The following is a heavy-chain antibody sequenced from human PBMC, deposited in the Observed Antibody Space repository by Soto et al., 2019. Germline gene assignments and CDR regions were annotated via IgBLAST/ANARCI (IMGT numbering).Heavy chain of an antibody. Sequence: QVQLQQWGAGLLKPSETLSLTCAVYGGSFSGYYWSWIRQPPGKGLEWIGEINHSGSTNYNPSLKSRVTISVDTSKNQFSLKLSSVTAADTAVYYCARVIGWVAREFDYWGQGTLVTVSS. CDR2: INHSGST. D-gene: IGHD1-26*01. V-gene: IGHV4-34*01. CDR3: ARVIGWVAREFDY. J-gene: IGHJ4*02. CDR1: GGSFSGYY.